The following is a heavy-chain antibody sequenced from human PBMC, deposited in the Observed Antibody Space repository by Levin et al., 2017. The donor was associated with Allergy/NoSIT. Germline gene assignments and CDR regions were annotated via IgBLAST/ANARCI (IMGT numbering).Heavy chain of an antibody. J-gene: IGHJ5*02. Sequence: SVKVSCKASGGTFSSYAISWVRQAPGQGLEWMGRIIPILGIANYAQKFQGRVTITADKSTSTAYMELSSLRSEDTAVYYCARDRMRDCSGGSCYPNWFDPWGQGTLVTVSS. CDR1: GGTFSSYA. D-gene: IGHD2-15*01. V-gene: IGHV1-69*04. CDR3: ARDRMRDCSGGSCYPNWFDP. CDR2: IIPILGIA.